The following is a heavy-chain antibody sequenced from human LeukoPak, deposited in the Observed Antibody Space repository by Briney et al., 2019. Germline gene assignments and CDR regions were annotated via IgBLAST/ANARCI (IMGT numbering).Heavy chain of an antibody. CDR1: GGTSSSYA. CDR2: TIPVYGTT. V-gene: IGHV1-69*13. Sequence: SVKVSCKASGGTSSSYAISWVRQAPGQGLEWMGGTIPVYGTTNYAQKFQGRVTITADESTGTVYMELNTLRSEDTAVCYCARAGPPSRDYYHYMDVWDTGTMVTVAS. CDR3: ARAGPPSRDYYHYMDV. J-gene: IGHJ6*03.